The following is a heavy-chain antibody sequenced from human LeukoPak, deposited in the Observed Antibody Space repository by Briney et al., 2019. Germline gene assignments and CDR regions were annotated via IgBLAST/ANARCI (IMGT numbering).Heavy chain of an antibody. D-gene: IGHD3-9*01. J-gene: IGHJ4*02. V-gene: IGHV7-4-1*02. Sequence: GASVTVSCKASGYTFTSYAMNWVRQAPGQGLEWMGWINTNTGNPTYAQGFTGRFVFSLDTSVSTAYLQISSLKAEDTAVYYCARGDDRYFDWLLPLDYWGQGTLVTVSS. CDR2: INTNTGNP. CDR3: ARGDDRYFDWLLPLDY. CDR1: GYTFTSYA.